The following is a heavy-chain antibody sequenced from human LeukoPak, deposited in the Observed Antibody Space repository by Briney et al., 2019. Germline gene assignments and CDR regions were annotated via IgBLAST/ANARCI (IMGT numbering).Heavy chain of an antibody. Sequence: SETLSLTCAVYGGSFSDYYWGWVRQPPGKGLEWIGEINHSGSTNYNPSLKRRVTISVDTSKNQFSLKLRSVTAADTGVYYCARVFRELKGLFGDTRLSAPSGGPPDNKYYYYCMDVWGKGTTVTVSS. CDR2: INHSGST. V-gene: IGHV4-34*01. CDR3: ARVFRELKGLFGDTRLSAPSGGPPDNKYYYYCMDV. J-gene: IGHJ6*03. D-gene: IGHD3-3*01. CDR1: GGSFSDYY.